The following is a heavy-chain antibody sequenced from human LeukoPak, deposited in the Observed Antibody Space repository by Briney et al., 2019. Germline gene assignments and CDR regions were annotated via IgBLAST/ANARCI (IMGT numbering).Heavy chain of an antibody. CDR1: GFTFSSYA. Sequence: GGSLRLSCAASGFTFSSYAMSWVRQAPGKGLEWVSAISGSGGSTYYADSVKGRFTISRDNSENTLYLQMNSLRAEDTAVYYCAKDYDSSGYYYFYGSYYFDYWGQGTLVTVSS. J-gene: IGHJ4*02. CDR3: AKDYDSSGYYYFYGSYYFDY. D-gene: IGHD3-22*01. CDR2: ISGSGGST. V-gene: IGHV3-23*01.